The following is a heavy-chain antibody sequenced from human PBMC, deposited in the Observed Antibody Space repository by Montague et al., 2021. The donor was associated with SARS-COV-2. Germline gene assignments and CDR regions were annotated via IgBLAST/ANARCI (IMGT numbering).Heavy chain of an antibody. V-gene: IGHV3-48*03. CDR1: VFTFSNYD. CDR3: TRDYRSIVGDGLDI. CDR2: ISTSAYTT. Sequence: SLSLSCAASVFTFSNYDMNWVRQAPGKGPEWISYISTSAYTTSYAGSVKGRFTISRDNGKNSLFLQMNSLRVEDTAVYYCTRDYRSIVGDGLDIWGQGTKVTVSS. D-gene: IGHD3-16*02. J-gene: IGHJ3*02.